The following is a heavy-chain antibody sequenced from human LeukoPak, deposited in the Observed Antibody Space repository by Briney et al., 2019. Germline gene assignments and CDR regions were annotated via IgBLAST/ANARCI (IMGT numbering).Heavy chain of an antibody. CDR1: GGSISSYH. CDR3: ARDLGGGSFDF. V-gene: IGHV4-59*06. D-gene: IGHD2-15*01. Sequence: SETLSLTCTVSGGSISSYHWSWIRQPPGKGLEWIGYIYYSGSTYYSPSLKSRLTMSVDTSKNQFSLKLSSVTAADTAVYYCARDLGGGSFDFWGQGTLVTVSS. J-gene: IGHJ4*02. CDR2: IYYSGST.